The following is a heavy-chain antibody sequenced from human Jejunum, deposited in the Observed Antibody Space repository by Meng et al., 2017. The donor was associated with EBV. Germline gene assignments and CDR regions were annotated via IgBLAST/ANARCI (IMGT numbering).Heavy chain of an antibody. CDR2: ISGSGGT. CDR3: AKYYYDSSGPSRWFDP. Sequence: EVQLVESGGGLVQPGGSLRLSCAASGFTFSSFRMSWVRQAPGKGLEWVSAISGSGGTYYADSVKGRFTVSRDNSKNTLYLQMNSLRADDTAVYYCAKYYYDSSGPSRWFDPWGQGTLVTVSS. V-gene: IGHV3-23*04. D-gene: IGHD3-22*01. J-gene: IGHJ5*02. CDR1: GFTFSSFR.